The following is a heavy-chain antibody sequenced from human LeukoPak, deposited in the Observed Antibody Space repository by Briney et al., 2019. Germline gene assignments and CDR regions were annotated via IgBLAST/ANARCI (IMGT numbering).Heavy chain of an antibody. Sequence: GGSLRLSCAASGFTFSSYWMSWVRQAPGKGLEWVANIKQDGSEKYYVDSVKGRFTISRDNAKNSLYLQINSLRAEDTAVYYCARRGTSYYDFWSGYRKNYYYYYYMDVWGKGTTVTVSS. V-gene: IGHV3-7*01. J-gene: IGHJ6*03. CDR3: ARRGTSYYDFWSGYRKNYYYYYYMDV. CDR2: IKQDGSEK. D-gene: IGHD3-3*01. CDR1: GFTFSSYW.